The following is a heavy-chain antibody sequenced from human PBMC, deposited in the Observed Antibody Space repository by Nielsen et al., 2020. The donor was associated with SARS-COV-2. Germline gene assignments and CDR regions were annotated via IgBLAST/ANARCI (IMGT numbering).Heavy chain of an antibody. Sequence: GGSLRLSCAASGFTFSSYSMNWVRQAPGKGLEWVSSISSSSSYIYYADSVKGRFTISRDNAKNSLYLQMNSLRAEDTAVYYCARDRRTYYDILTGGGSAFDIWGQGTMVTVSS. CDR3: ARDRRTYYDILTGGGSAFDI. CDR1: GFTFSSYS. D-gene: IGHD3-9*01. J-gene: IGHJ3*02. V-gene: IGHV3-21*01. CDR2: ISSSSSYI.